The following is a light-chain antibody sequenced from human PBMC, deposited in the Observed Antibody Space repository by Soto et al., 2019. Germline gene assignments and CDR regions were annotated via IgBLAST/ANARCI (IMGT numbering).Light chain of an antibody. Sequence: DIQMTQSPSSLSASVVDRVTITCRASQSISSYLNWYQQKPGEAPKLVIHAASSLQSGVPSRFSGSGSGTDFTLTISSLQPEDFATYYCQQSNSTPITFGQGTRLEIK. CDR1: QSISSY. J-gene: IGKJ5*01. CDR2: AAS. V-gene: IGKV1-39*01. CDR3: QQSNSTPIT.